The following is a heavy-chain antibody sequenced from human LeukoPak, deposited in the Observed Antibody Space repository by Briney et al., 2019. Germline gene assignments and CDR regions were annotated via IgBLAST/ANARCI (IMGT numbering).Heavy chain of an antibody. CDR1: GYTFTSYD. CDR2: MNPNSGNT. D-gene: IGHD5-12*01. CDR3: ARGRNIVATIIGY. Sequence: ASVKVSCKASGYTFTSYDINWVRQATGQGLEWMGWMNPNSGNTGYAQKFQGRVTTTRNTSISTAYMELSSLRSEDTAVYYRARGRNIVATIIGYWGQGTLVTVSS. J-gene: IGHJ4*02. V-gene: IGHV1-8*01.